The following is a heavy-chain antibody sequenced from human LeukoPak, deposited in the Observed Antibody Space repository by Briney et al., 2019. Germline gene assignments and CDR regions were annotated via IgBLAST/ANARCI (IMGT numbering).Heavy chain of an antibody. CDR1: GYTLTELS. V-gene: IGHV1-24*01. Sequence: ASVKVSCKVSGYTLTELSMHWVRQAPGKGLEWMGGFDPEDGETIYAQKFQGRVTMTEDTSTDTAYMELSSLGSEDTAVYYCATDLSGGSGSYFDYWGQGTLVTVSS. CDR3: ATDLSGGSGSYFDY. D-gene: IGHD3-10*01. CDR2: FDPEDGET. J-gene: IGHJ4*02.